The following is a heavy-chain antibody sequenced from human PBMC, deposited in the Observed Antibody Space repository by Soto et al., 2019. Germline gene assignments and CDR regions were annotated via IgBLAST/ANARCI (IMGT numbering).Heavy chain of an antibody. CDR2: ISISGGNT. D-gene: IGHD4-17*01. CDR3: ANEIRPNDY. CDR1: GLPFSSHA. J-gene: IGHJ4*02. Sequence: DVQLLESGGGLVQPGGSLRLSCAASGLPFSSHAMSWVRQAPGKGLEWVSSISISGGNTYYADSVRGRFTISRDNSKNTLYLHMNSLTAEDTAIYYCANEIRPNDYWGQGTLVTVSS. V-gene: IGHV3-23*01.